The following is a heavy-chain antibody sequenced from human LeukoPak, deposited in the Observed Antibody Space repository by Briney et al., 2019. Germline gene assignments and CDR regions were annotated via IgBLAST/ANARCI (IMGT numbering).Heavy chain of an antibody. CDR3: ARSRIAAAGSWDDAFDI. J-gene: IGHJ3*02. V-gene: IGHV4-34*01. Sequence: SETLSLTCAVYGGSFSGYYWSWIRQPPGKGLEWIGEINHSGSANYNPSLKSRVTISVDTSKNQFSLKLSSVTAADTAVYYGARSRIAAAGSWDDAFDIWGQGTMVTVSS. CDR2: INHSGSA. D-gene: IGHD6-13*01. CDR1: GGSFSGYY.